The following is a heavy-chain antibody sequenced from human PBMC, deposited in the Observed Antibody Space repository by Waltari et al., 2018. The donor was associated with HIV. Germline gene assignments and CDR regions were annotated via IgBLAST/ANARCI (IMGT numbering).Heavy chain of an antibody. CDR1: GFTFSKAW. CDR3: TTDEFYYGNSGYFDY. J-gene: IGHJ4*02. CDR2: IKSKADGGTT. Sequence: EVQLVESGGDWVKPGGCLRLSCPASGFTFSKAWLGWVRQAPGKGPEWVGRIKSKADGGTTDYAAPVKGRFTISRDDSKNTLYLQMNSLRFEDTAVYYCTTDEFYYGNSGYFDYWGQGTLVTVSS. D-gene: IGHD3-22*01. V-gene: IGHV3-15*05.